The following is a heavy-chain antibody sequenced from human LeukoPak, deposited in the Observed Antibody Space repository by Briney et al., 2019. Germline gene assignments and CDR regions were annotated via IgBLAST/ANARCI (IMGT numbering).Heavy chain of an antibody. CDR2: ISYDGSNK. J-gene: IGHJ4*02. CDR3: ARDYYDSSGKLDY. Sequence: GGSLRLSCAASGFTFSSYAMHWVRQAPGKGLEWVAVISYDGSNKYYADSVKGRFTISRDNSKNTLYLQMNSLRAEDTAVYYCARDYYDSSGKLDYWGQGTLVTVSS. V-gene: IGHV3-30*04. CDR1: GFTFSSYA. D-gene: IGHD3-22*01.